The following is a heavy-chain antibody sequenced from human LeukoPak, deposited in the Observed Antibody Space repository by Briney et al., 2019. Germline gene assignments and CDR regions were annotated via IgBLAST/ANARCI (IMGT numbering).Heavy chain of an antibody. D-gene: IGHD3-10*01. CDR3: AKEAEELLWFGEFHYSDY. CDR2: ISYDGSNK. J-gene: IGHJ4*02. V-gene: IGHV3-30*18. CDR1: GFTFSSYG. Sequence: GGSLRLSCAASGFTFSSYGMHWVRQAPGKGLEWVAVISYDGSNKYYADSVKGRFTISRDNSKNTLYLQMNSLRAEDTAVYYCAKEAEELLWFGEFHYSDYWGQGTLVTVSS.